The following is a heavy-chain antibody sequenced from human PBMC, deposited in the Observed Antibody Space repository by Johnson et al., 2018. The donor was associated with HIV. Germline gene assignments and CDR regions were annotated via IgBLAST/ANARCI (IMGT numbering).Heavy chain of an antibody. V-gene: IGHV3-20*04. D-gene: IGHD7-27*01. J-gene: IGHJ3*02. Sequence: VQLVESGGGVVRPGGSLRLSCTASTITFDDYDMSWVRQAPGKGLEWVSGINWNGGTTGYADSVKGRFTISRDNAKNSLYLQMNSLRAEDTALYYCARDPTTQYARLTGDFGAFDIWGQGTMVTVSS. CDR3: ARDPTTQYARLTGDFGAFDI. CDR1: TITFDDYD. CDR2: INWNGGTT.